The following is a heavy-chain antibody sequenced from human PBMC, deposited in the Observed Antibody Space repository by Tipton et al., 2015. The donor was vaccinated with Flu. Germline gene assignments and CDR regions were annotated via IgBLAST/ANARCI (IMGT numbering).Heavy chain of an antibody. V-gene: IGHV1-46*01. Sequence: QLMQSGAEVKKPGASVKVSCKASGYTFTSYYMHWVRQAPGQGLEWMGIINPSGGSTSYAQKFQGRVTMTRDTSTSTVYMELSSLRSEDTAVYYCARQRPVAASLNYFDYWGQGTLVTVSS. J-gene: IGHJ4*02. CDR2: INPSGGST. CDR3: ARQRPVAASLNYFDY. CDR1: GYTFTSYY. D-gene: IGHD2-15*01.